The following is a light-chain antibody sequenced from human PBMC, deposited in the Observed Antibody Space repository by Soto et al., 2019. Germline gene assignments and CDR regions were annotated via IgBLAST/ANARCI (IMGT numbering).Light chain of an antibody. CDR2: KAS. V-gene: IGKV1-5*03. CDR1: QTISSW. CDR3: QHYNSYSEA. Sequence: DIQMTQSPSTLSGSVGERVTITCRASQTISSWLAWYQQKPGKAPKLLIYKASTLKSGVPSRFSGSGSGTEFTLTISSLQPDDFATYYCQHYNSYSEAFGQGTTV. J-gene: IGKJ1*01.